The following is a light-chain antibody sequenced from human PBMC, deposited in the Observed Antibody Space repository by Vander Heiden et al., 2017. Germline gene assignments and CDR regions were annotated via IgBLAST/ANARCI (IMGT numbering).Light chain of an antibody. CDR1: QGINSY. CDR2: AAS. J-gene: IGKJ2*01. CDR3: QQSKSIPYT. Sequence: DIQMTHSPPSPSASLGDRVTIPRRASQGINSYLDWYQQKPGKAPKLLIYAASSLQSGVPSRFSGSGSGTDFTLTISSLQPEDFATYYCQQSKSIPYTFGQGTKLEIK. V-gene: IGKV1-39*01.